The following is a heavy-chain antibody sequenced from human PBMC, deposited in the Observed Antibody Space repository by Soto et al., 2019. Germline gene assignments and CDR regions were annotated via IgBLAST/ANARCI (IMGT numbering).Heavy chain of an antibody. Sequence: EVHLLESGGDLVQPRGSLRLSCAASGFTFGTYAMAWVRQAPGRGLEWVSALSSSGGNTYYADSVKGRFTISRDNSKNTLYLQMNSLRAEDTAVYYCAKKLGYSNSRGYYPGAFDYWGQGTPVTVSS. J-gene: IGHJ4*02. CDR1: GFTFGTYA. CDR3: AKKLGYSNSRGYYPGAFDY. D-gene: IGHD3-22*01. CDR2: LSSSGGNT. V-gene: IGHV3-23*01.